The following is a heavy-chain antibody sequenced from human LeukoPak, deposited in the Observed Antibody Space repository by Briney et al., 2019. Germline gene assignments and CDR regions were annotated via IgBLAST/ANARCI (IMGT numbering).Heavy chain of an antibody. V-gene: IGHV3-21*01. CDR2: ISSSSSYI. D-gene: IGHD1-26*01. CDR3: ARDRAGSFDC. CDR1: GFTFSNYS. J-gene: IGHJ4*02. Sequence: GGSLTLSCAASGFTFSNYSMNRVRQAPGKGLEWVSSISSSSSYIYYADSVKGRFTISRDNAKNSLYLQMNSLRAEDTAVYYCARDRAGSFDCWGQGTLVTVSS.